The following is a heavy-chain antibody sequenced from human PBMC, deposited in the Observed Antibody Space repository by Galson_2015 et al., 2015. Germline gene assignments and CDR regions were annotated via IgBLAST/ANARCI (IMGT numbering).Heavy chain of an antibody. D-gene: IGHD2-2*01. CDR1: GFTFSSYA. CDR2: ISGSGGST. Sequence: SLRLSCAASGFTFSSYAMSWVRQAPGKGLEWVSAISGSGGSTYYADSVKGRFTISRDNSKNTLYLQMNSLRAEDTAVYYCAKDAGYCSSTSCYGVFDYWGQGTLVTVSS. J-gene: IGHJ4*02. CDR3: AKDAGYCSSTSCYGVFDY. V-gene: IGHV3-23*01.